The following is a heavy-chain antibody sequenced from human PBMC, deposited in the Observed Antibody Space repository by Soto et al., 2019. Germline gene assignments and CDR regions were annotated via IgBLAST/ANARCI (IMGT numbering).Heavy chain of an antibody. J-gene: IGHJ4*02. Sequence: QVQLQEWGPGLVKPSGTLSLTCAVSGGSISSSNWWSWVRQSPGKGLEWIGEIYHSGGTNYNPSLKSRVTISVDKSKNQFSLTLSSVTAADTAVYYCARINNSAWQPIDDCGQGTLVTVSS. CDR1: GGSISSSNW. D-gene: IGHD6-19*01. CDR2: IYHSGGT. V-gene: IGHV4-4*02. CDR3: ARINNSAWQPIDD.